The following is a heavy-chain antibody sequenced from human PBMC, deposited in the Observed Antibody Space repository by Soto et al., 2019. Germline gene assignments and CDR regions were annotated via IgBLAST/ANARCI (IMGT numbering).Heavy chain of an antibody. CDR2: IWNDGSNE. CDR1: GFNFSSYG. J-gene: IGHJ4*02. D-gene: IGHD3-22*01. V-gene: IGHV3-33*01. Sequence: QVQLAESGGGVVQPGGSLRLSCEASGFNFSSYGIHWVRQAPGKGLEWVAIIWNDGSNEYYADSVKGRFTISRDNSKNTGYLQVSKLRAEDTAVYFCARDQTDSGGYSDSWGQGTLGTVAS. CDR3: ARDQTDSGGYSDS.